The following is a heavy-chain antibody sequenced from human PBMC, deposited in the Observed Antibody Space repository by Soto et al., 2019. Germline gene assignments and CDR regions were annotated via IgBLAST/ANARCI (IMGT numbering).Heavy chain of an antibody. CDR3: AKDPYNHHFDS. CDR1: GFPFSRHA. V-gene: IGHV3-23*01. CDR2: IGSDGST. J-gene: IGHJ4*02. Sequence: EVYLLESGGDFVPPGGSLRLSCAASGFPFSRHAMAWVRRAAGRGLEWVATIGSDGSTYHAESVKGRFSVSRDNYGNILHLQLNSLRVDDTGMYYCAKDPYNHHFDSWGQGTLVTVSS. D-gene: IGHD1-1*01.